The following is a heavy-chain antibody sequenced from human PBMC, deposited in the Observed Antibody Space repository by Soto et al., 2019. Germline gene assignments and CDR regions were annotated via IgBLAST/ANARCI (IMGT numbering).Heavy chain of an antibody. CDR3: ARTYDGSGPNSGGYAFDI. Sequence: QVQLQESGPGLVKPSETLSLTCSVSGGSISSYYWSWIRQPPGKGLEWIAYIYYSGTSYNPSLKRRVSISLGTSKNQFSLKLSSVTAADTAVYYCARTYDGSGPNSGGYAFDIWGQGTMVTVSS. D-gene: IGHD3-22*01. CDR2: IYYSGT. J-gene: IGHJ3*02. V-gene: IGHV4-59*01. CDR1: GGSISSYY.